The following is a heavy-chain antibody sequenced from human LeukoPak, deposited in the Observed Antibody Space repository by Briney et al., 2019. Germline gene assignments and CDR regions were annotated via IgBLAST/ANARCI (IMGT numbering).Heavy chain of an antibody. Sequence: PSETLSLTCTVSGGSISSSSYYWGWIRQPPGKGLEWIGSIYYSGSTYYNPSLKSRVTISVDTSKNQFSLKLSSVTAADTAVYYCARDRDGYNRDPYYYYGMDVWGQGTTVTVSS. J-gene: IGHJ6*02. CDR2: IYYSGST. V-gene: IGHV4-39*07. D-gene: IGHD5-24*01. CDR3: ARDRDGYNRDPYYYYGMDV. CDR1: GGSISSSSYY.